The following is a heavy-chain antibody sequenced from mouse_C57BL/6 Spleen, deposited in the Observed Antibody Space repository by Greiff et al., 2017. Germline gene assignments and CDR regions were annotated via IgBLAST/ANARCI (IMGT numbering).Heavy chain of an antibody. Sequence: QVQLQQPGAELVRPGSSVKLSCKASGYTFTSYWMDWVKQRPGQGLEWIGNIYPSDSETHYNQKFKDKATLTVDKSSSTVYMQLSSLTSEDSAVYYCARYGGPRIYAMDYWGQGTSVTVSS. CDR2: IYPSDSET. CDR3: ARYGGPRIYAMDY. V-gene: IGHV1-61*01. J-gene: IGHJ4*01. D-gene: IGHD1-1*01. CDR1: GYTFTSYW.